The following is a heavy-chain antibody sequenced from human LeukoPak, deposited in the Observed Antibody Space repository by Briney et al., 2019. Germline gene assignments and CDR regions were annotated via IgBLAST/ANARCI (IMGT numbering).Heavy chain of an antibody. CDR3: ARLRSGWLNDAFDI. CDR2: IYHSGST. D-gene: IGHD6-19*01. CDR1: SHSISSGYY. V-gene: IGHV4-38-2*01. J-gene: IGHJ3*02. Sequence: SETLSLTCAVSSHSISSGYYWGWIRQPPGQGLEWVGSIYHSGSTYYNPSLKSRVTISEDTSKNQFSLKLSSMTAADTAVYYCARLRSGWLNDAFDIWGQGTMVTVSS.